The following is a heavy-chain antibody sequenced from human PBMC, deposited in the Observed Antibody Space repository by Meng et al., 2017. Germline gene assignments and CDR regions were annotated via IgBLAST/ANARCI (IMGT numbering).Heavy chain of an antibody. V-gene: IGHV3-30*04. CDR1: GFTFSSYS. D-gene: IGHD3-10*01. Sequence: VRLVGSGGGVVQPGRSPRSSWAASGFTFSSYSMHWVRQAPGKGLEWVAVISYDGSNKYYADSVKGRFTISRDNSKNTLYLQMNSLRAEDTAVYYCARDHGSGASYFDYWGQGTLVTVSS. CDR3: ARDHGSGASYFDY. J-gene: IGHJ4*02. CDR2: ISYDGSNK.